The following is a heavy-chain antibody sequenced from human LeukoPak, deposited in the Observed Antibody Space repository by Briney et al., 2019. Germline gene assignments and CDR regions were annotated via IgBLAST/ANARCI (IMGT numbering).Heavy chain of an antibody. Sequence: ASVKVSCKTSGYTFTDYYLHWVRQAPGQGLEWVGWIHPNTGATHHAQKLQGRLTMTRDTSISPVYMELTRLRSDDTAVYYCARDMGRYSGYDYDYWGQGTLVTASS. CDR1: GYTFTDYY. CDR3: ARDMGRYSGYDYDY. CDR2: IHPNTGAT. V-gene: IGHV1-2*02. J-gene: IGHJ4*02. D-gene: IGHD5-12*01.